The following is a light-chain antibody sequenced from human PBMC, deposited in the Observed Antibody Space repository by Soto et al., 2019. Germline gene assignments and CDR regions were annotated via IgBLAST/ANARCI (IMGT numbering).Light chain of an antibody. CDR2: AAS. CDR1: QGIGND. V-gene: IGKV1-6*01. CDR3: LQDNSYPRT. Sequence: IQMTQSPSSLSASVGDRVTITCRASQGIGNDLGWYQQKPGKAPKLLIYAASSLQRGVPSRFSGSGFGTDFTLTINRLQPEDFATYYCLQDNSYPRTFGQGTKVDIK. J-gene: IGKJ1*01.